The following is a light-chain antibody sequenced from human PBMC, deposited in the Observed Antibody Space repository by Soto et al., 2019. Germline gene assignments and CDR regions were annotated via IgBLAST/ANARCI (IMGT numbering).Light chain of an antibody. CDR2: GAS. CDR3: QQFNSYPWT. CDR1: QSVGSN. J-gene: IGKJ1*01. V-gene: IGKV3D-15*01. Sequence: EVVLTQSPATLSVSPGAGATLSCRASQSVGSNLAWYQQKPGQTPRLLVYGASSRATGIPDRFSGSGSGTEFTVTISSLQPEDFATYYCQQFNSYPWTFGQGTKVDNK.